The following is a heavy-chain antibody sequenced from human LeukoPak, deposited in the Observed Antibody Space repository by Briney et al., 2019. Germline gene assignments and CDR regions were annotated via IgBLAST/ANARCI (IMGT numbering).Heavy chain of an antibody. Sequence: PGGSLRLSCAASGFTFSNYAMSWVRQAPGKGLEWVSHISGDGGSTNYADSVKGRFTISRDNSKDTLYLQVNSLRAEDTGVYFCAKGNAGSYSPIFDYWGQGTLVTVSS. V-gene: IGHV3-23*01. CDR2: ISGDGGST. J-gene: IGHJ4*02. CDR1: GFTFSNYA. D-gene: IGHD1-26*01. CDR3: AKGNAGSYSPIFDY.